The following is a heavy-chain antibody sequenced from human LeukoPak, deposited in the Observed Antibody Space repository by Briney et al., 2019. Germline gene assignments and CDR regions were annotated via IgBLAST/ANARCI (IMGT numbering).Heavy chain of an antibody. V-gene: IGHV5-51*01. Sequence: GESLKISCKGSGYSFPSYWTAWVRQMPGKGLEWMGIIYPGDSDTRYGPSFQGQVTISADKSISTAYLQWSSLKASDTAMYYCARPYDSGWTGFEYWGQGTLVTVSS. J-gene: IGHJ4*02. D-gene: IGHD6-19*01. CDR3: ARPYDSGWTGFEY. CDR2: IYPGDSDT. CDR1: GYSFPSYW.